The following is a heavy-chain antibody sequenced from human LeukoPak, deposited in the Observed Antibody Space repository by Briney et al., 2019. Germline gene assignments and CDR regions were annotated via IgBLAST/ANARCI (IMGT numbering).Heavy chain of an antibody. CDR1: GFTVSSNC. J-gene: IGHJ1*01. CDR3: ASYYYDSTRGYFQH. D-gene: IGHD3-22*01. CDR2: IYSGGST. V-gene: IGHV3-53*01. Sequence: GGSLRLSCAASGFTVSSNCMSWVRQAPGKGLEWVSVIYSGGSTYYADSVKGRFTISRDNSKNTLYLQMNSLRAEDTAVYYCASYYYDSTRGYFQHWGQGTLVTVSS.